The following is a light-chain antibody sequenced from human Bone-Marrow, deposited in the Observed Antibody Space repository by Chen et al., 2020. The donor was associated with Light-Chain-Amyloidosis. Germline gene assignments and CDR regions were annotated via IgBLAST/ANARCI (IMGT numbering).Light chain of an antibody. Sequence: QSVLTQPPSVSAAPGQKVTIPCSGSSSNIGNNYVSWYRHLPGAAPKLLISRATQRPSGVPYRFSGCKSSNSASLTISGLRYEDEAVYYCATWDFSGSGQGVFGGGTKLTV. CDR2: RAT. V-gene: IGLV1-47*02. CDR1: SSNIGNNY. J-gene: IGLJ3*02. CDR3: ATWDFSGSGQGV.